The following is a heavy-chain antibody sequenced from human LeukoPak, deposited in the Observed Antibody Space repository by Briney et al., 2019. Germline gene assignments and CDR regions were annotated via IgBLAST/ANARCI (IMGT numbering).Heavy chain of an antibody. J-gene: IGHJ6*03. CDR3: ARENYYGSGYYMDV. Sequence: SGTLSVTCTVSGGSISSGFYYWSCIRQPPGEGLEWIGYIYYSGSTYYNPSLKSRVTISVDTSKNQFSLKLSSVTAADTAVYYCARENYYGSGYYMDVWGKGTTVTVSS. D-gene: IGHD3-10*01. CDR1: GGSISSGFYY. V-gene: IGHV4-31*03. CDR2: IYYSGST.